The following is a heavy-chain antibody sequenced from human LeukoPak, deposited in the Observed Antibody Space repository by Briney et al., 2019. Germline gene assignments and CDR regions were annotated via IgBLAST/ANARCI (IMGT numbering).Heavy chain of an antibody. J-gene: IGHJ4*02. V-gene: IGHV4-59*12. CDR3: ASDSRGVVGPFDY. CDR1: GGSISSYY. D-gene: IGHD1-26*01. Sequence: SETLSLTCTVSGGSISSYYWSWIRQPPGKGLEWIGYIYYSGSTNYNPSLKSRVTISVDKSKNQFSLKLSSVTAADTAVYYCASDSRGVVGPFDYWGQGTLVTVSS. CDR2: IYYSGST.